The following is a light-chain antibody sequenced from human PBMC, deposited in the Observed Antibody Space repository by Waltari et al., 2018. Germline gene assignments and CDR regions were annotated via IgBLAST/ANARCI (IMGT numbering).Light chain of an antibody. Sequence: EIVLTQSPGTLSLPPVEGATLSCRASQRVIDNYVAWYQQKPGQAPRLLIYDASSRATGIPERFSGSGSGTDFSFSIRRLEPEDTAVYYCQQYGRPTWTFGQGTRVEI. V-gene: IGKV3-20*01. CDR3: QQYGRPTWT. CDR1: QRVIDNY. J-gene: IGKJ1*01. CDR2: DAS.